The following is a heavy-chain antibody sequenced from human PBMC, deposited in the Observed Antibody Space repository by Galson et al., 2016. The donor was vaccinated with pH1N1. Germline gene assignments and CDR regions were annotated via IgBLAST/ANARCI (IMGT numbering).Heavy chain of an antibody. D-gene: IGHD2-15*01. CDR1: GYSFSSYW. CDR2: IYPGDSDT. Sequence: QSGAEVKKPGESLKISCKGSGYSFSSYWIGWVRQLPGKGLEWMGIIYPGDSDTKYSPSFQGQVTFSVDKSISTAYLQWGSLKASDTAMYYCARREKIVGVDYWGQGTLVTVSS. CDR3: ARREKIVGVDY. J-gene: IGHJ4*02. V-gene: IGHV5-51*03.